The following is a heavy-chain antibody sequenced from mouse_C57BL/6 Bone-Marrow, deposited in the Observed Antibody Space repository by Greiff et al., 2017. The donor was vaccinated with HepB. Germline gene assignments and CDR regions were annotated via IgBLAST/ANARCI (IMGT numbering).Heavy chain of an antibody. CDR2: IDPSDSYT. CDR1: GYTFTSYW. V-gene: IGHV1-59*01. Sequence: QVQLQQPGAELVRPGTSVKLSCKASGYTFTSYWMHWVKQRPGQGLEWIGVIDPSDSYTNYKQKFKGKATLTVDTSSSTAYMQLSSLTSEVSAVYYCARKAWFAYWGQGTLVTVSA. J-gene: IGHJ3*01. CDR3: ARKAWFAY.